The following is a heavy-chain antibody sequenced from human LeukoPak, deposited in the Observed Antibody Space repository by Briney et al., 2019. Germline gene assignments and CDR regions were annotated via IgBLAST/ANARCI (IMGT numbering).Heavy chain of an antibody. J-gene: IGHJ4*02. CDR1: GYTSTGYY. V-gene: IGHV1-2*02. CDR3: ARDSELLWFGEFGDY. CDR2: INPNSGGT. D-gene: IGHD3-10*01. Sequence: ASVKVSCKASGYTSTGYYMHWVRQAPGQGLEWMGWINPNSGGTNYAQKFQGRVTMTRDTSISTAYMELSRLRSDDTAVYYCARDSELLWFGEFGDYWGQGTLVTVSS.